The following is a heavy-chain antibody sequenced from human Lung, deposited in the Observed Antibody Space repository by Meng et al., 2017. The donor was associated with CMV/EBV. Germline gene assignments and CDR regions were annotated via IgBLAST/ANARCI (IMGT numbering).Heavy chain of an antibody. D-gene: IGHD5-18*01. V-gene: IGHV3-66*02. CDR1: GFTVSRNY. CDR3: ARGADTPMVLPPDV. CDR2: IYGSGTT. Sequence: ESLKISCPSSGFTVSRNYMGWVRQAAGKGLAWVSVIYGSGTTNYPDFVKGRFTISRDNSRNTAYLQMNSLRAEDTAVYFCARGADTPMVLPPDVWGQGSLVTVSS. J-gene: IGHJ4*02.